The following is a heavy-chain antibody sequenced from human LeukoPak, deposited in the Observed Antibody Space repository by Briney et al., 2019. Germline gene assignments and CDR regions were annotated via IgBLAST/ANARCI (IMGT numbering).Heavy chain of an antibody. D-gene: IGHD3-10*01. J-gene: IGHJ5*02. CDR1: GFTFSSYA. CDR2: ISGSGSST. V-gene: IGHV3-23*01. CDR3: AKVHGKTRGYGSGSYYNMNWFDP. Sequence: GGSLRLSCAASGFTFSSYAMSWVRQAPGKGLEWVSVISGSGSSTYYADSVKGRFTISRDNSKSTLFLQMNSLRAEDTAVYYCAKVHGKTRGYGSGSYYNMNWFDPWGQGTLVTVSS.